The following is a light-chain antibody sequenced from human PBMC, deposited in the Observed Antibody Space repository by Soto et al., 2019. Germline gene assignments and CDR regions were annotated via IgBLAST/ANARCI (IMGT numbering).Light chain of an antibody. CDR2: GAS. J-gene: IGKJ5*01. V-gene: IGKV3-15*01. Sequence: IVMTQYTAILSVSPGAAATLSCRASENVRTKVGWYQQKPGQAPRLLIYGASTRATGIPDRFSGSRSGTDFTLTIGRLAPEDFTVYYCQLSGSSSIPFAQGTRLEIK. CDR1: ENVRTK. CDR3: QLSGSSSIP.